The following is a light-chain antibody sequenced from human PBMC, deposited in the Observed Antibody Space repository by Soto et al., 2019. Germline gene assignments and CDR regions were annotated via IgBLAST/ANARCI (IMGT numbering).Light chain of an antibody. CDR1: SSDVGAYNY. V-gene: IGLV2-14*03. CDR3: SSYTTSSLDV. CDR2: DVS. Sequence: QSALTQPASVSGSPGQSITISCTGTSSDVGAYNYVSWYQQHPGKAPKLMIYDVSYRPSGVSNRFSGSKSGNTASLTISGLQAEDEADYCCSSYTTSSLDVFGTGTKVTVL. J-gene: IGLJ1*01.